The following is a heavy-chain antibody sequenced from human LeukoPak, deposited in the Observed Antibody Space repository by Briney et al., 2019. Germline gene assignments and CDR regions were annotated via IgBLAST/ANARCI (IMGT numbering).Heavy chain of an antibody. D-gene: IGHD3-22*01. CDR3: ARGRSLYYDSSGYLSYFDY. J-gene: IGHJ4*02. V-gene: IGHV1-2*02. CDR1: GYTFTGYY. CDR2: INPNSGGT. Sequence: ASVKVSCKASGYTFTGYYMHWVRQAPGQGLEWMGWINPNSGGTNYAQKFQGRVTMTRDTSISTAYMELRSLKSDDTAVYYCARGRSLYYDSSGYLSYFDYWGQGALVTVSS.